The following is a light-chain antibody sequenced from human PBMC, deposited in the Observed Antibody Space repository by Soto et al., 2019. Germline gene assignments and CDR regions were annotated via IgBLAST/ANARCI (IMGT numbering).Light chain of an antibody. V-gene: IGKV3-11*01. Sequence: EIVLTQSPATLSLSPGERATLSCRASQSVSSYLAWYQQKPGQAPRLLIYDASNRATGVPARFSGSGSGTDFTLTISSLEPEDFATYYCQQAATFPLTFGGGTEVEIK. CDR3: QQAATFPLT. J-gene: IGKJ4*01. CDR2: DAS. CDR1: QSVSSY.